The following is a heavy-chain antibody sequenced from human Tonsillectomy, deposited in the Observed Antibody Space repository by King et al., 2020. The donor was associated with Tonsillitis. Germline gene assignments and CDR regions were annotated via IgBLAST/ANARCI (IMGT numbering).Heavy chain of an antibody. CDR3: SKGLELEMATTPRES. CDR2: ISWNSNSI. D-gene: IGHD5-24*01. Sequence: VQLVESGGGLIQPGRSLRLSCAASGFTFDDYAMHWVRQVPGKGLEWVSGISWNSNSIGYADSVKGRFTISRDNAKKSLYVRMNNLRTEDTALYYCSKGLELEMATTPRESWGRGTLVTVSS. J-gene: IGHJ5*02. CDR1: GFTFDDYA. V-gene: IGHV3-9*01.